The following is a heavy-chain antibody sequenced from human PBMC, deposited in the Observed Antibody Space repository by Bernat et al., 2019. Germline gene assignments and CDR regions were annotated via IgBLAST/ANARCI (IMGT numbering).Heavy chain of an antibody. CDR1: GFTFSSYG. V-gene: IGHV3-30*03. D-gene: IGHD6-13*01. CDR3: ARERDSSNWYGGGFGY. J-gene: IGHJ4*02. CDR2: IPYDGGNK. Sequence: QVQLVESGGGVVQPGRSLRLSCAASGFTFSSYGMHWVRQAPGKGLEWVAVIPYDGGNKYYADSVKDRFTISRDNSKNTLYLQMNSLRIEDTAVYYCARERDSSNWYGGGFGYWGLGTLVTVSS.